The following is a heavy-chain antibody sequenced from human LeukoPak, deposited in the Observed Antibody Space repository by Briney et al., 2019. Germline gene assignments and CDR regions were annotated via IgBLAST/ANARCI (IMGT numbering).Heavy chain of an antibody. D-gene: IGHD4-23*01. CDR3: AVARYGGNPLDFDY. V-gene: IGHV3-74*01. CDR1: GFTFSSYW. CDR2: INSDGSST. J-gene: IGHJ4*02. Sequence: GGSLRLSCAASGFTFSSYWMHWVRQAPGKGLVWVSRINSDGSSTSYADSVKGRFTISRDNAKNTLYLQMNSLRAEDTAVYYCAVARYGGNPLDFDYWGQGTLVTVSS.